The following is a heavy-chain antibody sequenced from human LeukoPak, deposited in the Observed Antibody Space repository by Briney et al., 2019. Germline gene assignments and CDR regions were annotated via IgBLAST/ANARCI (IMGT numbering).Heavy chain of an antibody. V-gene: IGHV1-8*01. CDR1: GYTFTSYD. J-gene: IGHJ6*03. CDR3: ARPNSVLRFLEWPKGGYYYYYMDV. D-gene: IGHD3-3*01. Sequence: ASVKVSCKASGYTFTSYDINWVRQATGQGGEWMGWMNPNSGKTGYAQKFHGRVTMTRNTSISTAYMELSSLGSEDTAVYYCARPNSVLRFLEWPKGGYYYYYMDVWGKRTTVTVSS. CDR2: MNPNSGKT.